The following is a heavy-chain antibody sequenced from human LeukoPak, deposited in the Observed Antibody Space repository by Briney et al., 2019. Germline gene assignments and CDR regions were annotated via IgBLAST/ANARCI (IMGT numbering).Heavy chain of an antibody. CDR1: GGTFSGYH. CDR2: INHSGTS. J-gene: IGHJ5*02. D-gene: IGHD4-17*01. CDR3: ARGFCGDYVMFDP. Sequence: TSETLSLTCAVYGGTFSGYHWTWILQPPGKGLEWIGEINHSGTSNYNPSLESRLTLSVDTSKNQFSLKLSSVTAADTAIYYCARGFCGDYVMFDPWGQGILVTVSS. V-gene: IGHV4-34*01.